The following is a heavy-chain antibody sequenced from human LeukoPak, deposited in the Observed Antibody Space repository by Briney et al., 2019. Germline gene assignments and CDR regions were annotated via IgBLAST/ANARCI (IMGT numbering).Heavy chain of an antibody. CDR2: INSDGSST. V-gene: IGHV3-74*01. CDR3: ATTAYYGDYRGY. D-gene: IGHD4-17*01. Sequence: GGSLRLSCAASGFTFSSYWMHWVRHAPGKGLVWVSRINSDGSSTSYADSVKGRFTISRDNAKNTLYLQMNSLRAEDTAVYYCATTAYYGDYRGYWGQRTLVTVSS. CDR1: GFTFSSYW. J-gene: IGHJ4*02.